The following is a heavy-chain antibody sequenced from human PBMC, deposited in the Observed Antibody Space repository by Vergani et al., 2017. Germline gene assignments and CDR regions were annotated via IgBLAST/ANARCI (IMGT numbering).Heavy chain of an antibody. Sequence: EVQLVESGGGLVQPGGSLRLSCAASGFTFSSYSMNWVRQAPGKGLEWVSYISSSSSTIYYADSVKGRFTISRDNANNSLYLQMNSLRDEDTAVYYWASGYSYGLTNYDYWGQGTLVTVSS. V-gene: IGHV3-48*02. D-gene: IGHD5-18*01. CDR2: ISSSSSTI. CDR1: GFTFSSYS. J-gene: IGHJ4*02. CDR3: ASGYSYGLTNYDY.